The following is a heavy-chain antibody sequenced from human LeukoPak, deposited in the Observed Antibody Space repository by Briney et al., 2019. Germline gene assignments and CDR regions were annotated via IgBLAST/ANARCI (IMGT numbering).Heavy chain of an antibody. D-gene: IGHD6-13*01. CDR2: IKQDGSEK. CDR3: AARYSSSWYVPYYYMDV. V-gene: IGHV3-7*01. CDR1: GFTFSSYW. J-gene: IGHJ6*03. Sequence: GGSLRLSCAASGFTFSSYWMSWVRQAPGKGLEWVANIKQDGSEKYYVGSVKGRFTISRDNAKNSLYLQMNSLRAEDTAVYYCAARYSSSWYVPYYYMDVWGKGTTVTVSS.